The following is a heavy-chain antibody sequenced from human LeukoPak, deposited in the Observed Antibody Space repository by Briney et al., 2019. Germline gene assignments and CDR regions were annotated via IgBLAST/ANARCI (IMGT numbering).Heavy chain of an antibody. CDR2: ISGSGGST. J-gene: IGHJ4*02. CDR1: GFTFSSYA. V-gene: IGHV3-23*01. D-gene: IGHD3-22*01. Sequence: GGSLRLSCAASGFTFSSYAMSWVRQAAGKGLELVSAISGSGGSTYYADSVKGRFTISRDNSKNTLYLQMNRLRAEDTAVYYCAKGSHYDSSGYPYYFDYWGQGTLVTVSS. CDR3: AKGSHYDSSGYPYYFDY.